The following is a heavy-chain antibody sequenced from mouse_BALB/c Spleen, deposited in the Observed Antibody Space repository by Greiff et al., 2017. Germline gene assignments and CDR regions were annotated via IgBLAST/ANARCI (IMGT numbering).Heavy chain of an antibody. CDR2: ISYSGST. CDR3: ARYTTDFDY. V-gene: IGHV3-2*02. CDR1: GYSITSDYA. D-gene: IGHD1-1*01. Sequence: VQLQQSGPGLVKPSQSLSLTCTVTGYSITSDYAWNWIRQFPGNKLEWMGYISYSGSTSYNPSLKSRISITRDTSKNQFFLQLNSVTTEDTATYYCARYTTDFDYWGQGTTLTVSS. J-gene: IGHJ2*01.